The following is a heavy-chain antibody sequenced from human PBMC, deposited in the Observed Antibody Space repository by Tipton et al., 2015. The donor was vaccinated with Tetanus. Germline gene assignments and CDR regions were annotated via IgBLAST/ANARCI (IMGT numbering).Heavy chain of an antibody. CDR2: IYSGGST. J-gene: IGHJ6*02. Sequence: SLRLSCAASGFTVSSNYMSWVRQAPGKGLEWVSVIYSGGSTYYADSVKGRFTISRDNSKNTLYLQMNSLRAEDTAVYYCARGQDIVVVPAAINYGMDVWGQGTTVTVSS. CDR3: ARGQDIVVVPAAINYGMDV. D-gene: IGHD2-2*01. V-gene: IGHV3-53*01. CDR1: GFTVSSNY.